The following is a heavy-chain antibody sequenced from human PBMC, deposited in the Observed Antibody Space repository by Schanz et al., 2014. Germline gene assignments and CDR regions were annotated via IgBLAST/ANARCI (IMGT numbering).Heavy chain of an antibody. V-gene: IGHV1-69*04. CDR2: MIPILGME. Sequence: QVQLVQSGAEVKKPGSSVKVSCKASGGTFSRSAFSWVRQAPGQGREWMGKMIPILGMENYAQKFQGRVTMAAVISTSTTYMDLISLRFDDTTVYYCAIDIQYHDDASGPVGAFDIWGQGTVVTVSS. J-gene: IGHJ3*02. CDR1: GGTFSRSA. CDR3: AIDIQYHDDASGPVGAFDI. D-gene: IGHD3-22*01.